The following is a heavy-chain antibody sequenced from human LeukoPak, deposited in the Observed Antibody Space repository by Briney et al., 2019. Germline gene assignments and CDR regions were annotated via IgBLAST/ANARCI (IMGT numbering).Heavy chain of an antibody. CDR1: GGSISSYY. Sequence: SETLSLTCTVSGGSISSYYWSWIRQPPGKGLEWIGYIYYSGSTNYNPSLKSRVTISVDTSKNQVSLKLSSVTAADTAVYYCARVIAAAGTLFDFWGQGTLVSVSS. J-gene: IGHJ4*02. CDR2: IYYSGST. V-gene: IGHV4-59*01. CDR3: ARVIAAAGTLFDF. D-gene: IGHD6-13*01.